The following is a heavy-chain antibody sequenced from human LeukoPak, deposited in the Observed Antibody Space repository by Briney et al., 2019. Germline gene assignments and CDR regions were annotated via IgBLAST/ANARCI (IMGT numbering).Heavy chain of an antibody. J-gene: IGHJ3*02. V-gene: IGHV3-33*08. D-gene: IGHD3-10*01. Sequence: GGSLRLSCAASGFTFSRYKMHWVRQAPGKGLEWVAVIWYDGSNKYYADSVKGRFTISRDNSKNTLYLQMNSLRAEDTAVYYCARDFTGFYAFDIWGQGTMVTVSS. CDR1: GFTFSRYK. CDR2: IWYDGSNK. CDR3: ARDFTGFYAFDI.